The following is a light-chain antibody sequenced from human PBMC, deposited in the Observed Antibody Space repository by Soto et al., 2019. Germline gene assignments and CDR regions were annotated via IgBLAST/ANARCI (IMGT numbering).Light chain of an antibody. J-gene: IGKJ4*01. Sequence: DIVMTQSPASLAVSLGERATINCKSSQSVLYSSNNKNYLAWYQQKPAQPPKLLIYWASTRESGVPDRFSGSGSGTDFTLTISSLQAEDVAVYYCQQYYSAPLTFGGGTKVEIK. CDR2: WAS. CDR1: QSVLYSSNNKNY. CDR3: QQYYSAPLT. V-gene: IGKV4-1*01.